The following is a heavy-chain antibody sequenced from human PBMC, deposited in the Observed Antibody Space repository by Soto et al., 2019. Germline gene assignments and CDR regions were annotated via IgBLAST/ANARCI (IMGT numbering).Heavy chain of an antibody. CDR3: AREVLGEELLWFGSLNWFDP. J-gene: IGHJ5*02. CDR1: GFTFSSYG. Sequence: GGSLRLSCAASGFTFSSYGMHWVRQAPGKGLEWVAVIWYDGSNKYYADSVKGRFTISRDNSKNTLYLQMNSLRAEDTAVYYCAREVLGEELLWFGSLNWFDPWGQGTLVTVSS. V-gene: IGHV3-33*01. CDR2: IWYDGSNK. D-gene: IGHD3-10*01.